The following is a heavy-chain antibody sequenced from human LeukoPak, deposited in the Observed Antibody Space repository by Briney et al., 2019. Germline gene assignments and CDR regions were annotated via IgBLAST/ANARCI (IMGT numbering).Heavy chain of an antibody. CDR1: GYTFSDYY. CDR3: STEDKYCTSSTCGDS. J-gene: IGHJ4*02. V-gene: IGHV1-2*02. Sequence: AASVKVSCKTSGYTFSDYYMHWVRQAPRQGLEWLGYIIPNSGGTTYAQKFQGRVTMTRDTSISAAYLDLSGLRSDDTAVYYCSTEDKYCTSSTCGDSWGQGTLVTVSS. D-gene: IGHD2-8*01. CDR2: IIPNSGGT.